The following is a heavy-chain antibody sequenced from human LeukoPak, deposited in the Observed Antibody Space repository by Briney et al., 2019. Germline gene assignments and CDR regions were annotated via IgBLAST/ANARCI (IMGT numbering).Heavy chain of an antibody. CDR2: ISAYNGNT. V-gene: IGHV1-18*04. CDR1: GYTFTSYG. CDR3: ARGLYSSSWSHQYYFDY. J-gene: IGHJ4*02. D-gene: IGHD6-13*01. Sequence: GASVKVSCKASGYTFTSYGISWVRQAPGQGLEWMGWISAYNGNTNYAQKLQGRVTMTTDTFTSTAYMELRSLRSDDTAVYYCARGLYSSSWSHQYYFDYWGQGTLVTVSS.